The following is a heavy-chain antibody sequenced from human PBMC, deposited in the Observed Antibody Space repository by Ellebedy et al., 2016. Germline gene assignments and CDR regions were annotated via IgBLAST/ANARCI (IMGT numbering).Heavy chain of an antibody. Sequence: GGSLRLSXAASGFTFSNYAMHWVRQSPGEGLEWVAVISSDGSNKYYADSVKGRFTISRDNSKNTLYLQMNSLRAEDMAVYYCARVDISGYYYPDQWGQGTLVTVSS. D-gene: IGHD3-22*01. CDR2: ISSDGSNK. CDR3: ARVDISGYYYPDQ. CDR1: GFTFSNYA. J-gene: IGHJ4*02. V-gene: IGHV3-30-3*01.